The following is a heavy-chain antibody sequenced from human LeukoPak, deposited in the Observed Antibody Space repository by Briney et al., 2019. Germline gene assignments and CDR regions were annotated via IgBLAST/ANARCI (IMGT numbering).Heavy chain of an antibody. CDR2: ISYDGSNK. J-gene: IGHJ3*02. CDR1: GFTFSSYA. D-gene: IGHD1-26*01. V-gene: IGHV3-30-3*01. Sequence: GGSLRLSCAASGFTFSSYAMHWVPQAPGKGLEWVAVISYDGSNKYYADSVKGRFTISRDNSKNTLYLQMNSLRAEDTAVYYCARDIVGATMDAFDIWGQGTMVTVSS. CDR3: ARDIVGATMDAFDI.